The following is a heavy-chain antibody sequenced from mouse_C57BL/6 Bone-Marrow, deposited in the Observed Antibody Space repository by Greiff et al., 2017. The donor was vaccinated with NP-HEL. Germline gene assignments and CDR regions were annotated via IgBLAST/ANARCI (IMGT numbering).Heavy chain of an antibody. CDR2: ISSGSSTI. J-gene: IGHJ3*01. Sequence: EVQGVESGGGLVKPGGSLKLSCAASGFTFSDYGMHWVRQAPEKGLEWVAYISSGSSTIYYADTVKGRFTISRDNAKNTLFLQMTSLRSEDTAMYYCARGGTTVVEEAWFAYWGQGTLVTVSA. D-gene: IGHD1-1*01. CDR1: GFTFSDYG. V-gene: IGHV5-17*01. CDR3: ARGGTTVVEEAWFAY.